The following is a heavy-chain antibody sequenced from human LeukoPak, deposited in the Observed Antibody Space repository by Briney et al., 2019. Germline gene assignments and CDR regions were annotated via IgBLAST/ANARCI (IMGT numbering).Heavy chain of an antibody. V-gene: IGHV4-39*07. CDR3: ASLGYSSAFDI. CDR1: GGSISSSSYY. D-gene: IGHD3-16*01. J-gene: IGHJ3*02. Sequence: SETLSLTCTVSGGSISSSSYYWGWIRQPPGKGLEWIGSMYYSGSTYYNSSLKSRVTISVDTSKNQFSLKLSSVTAADTAVYYCASLGYSSAFDIWGQGTMVTVSS. CDR2: MYYSGST.